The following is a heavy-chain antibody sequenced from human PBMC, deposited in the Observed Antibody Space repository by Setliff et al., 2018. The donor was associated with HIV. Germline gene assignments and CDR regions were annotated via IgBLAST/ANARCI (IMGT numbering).Heavy chain of an antibody. J-gene: IGHJ3*02. D-gene: IGHD2-2*01. V-gene: IGHV1-24*01. CDR3: ATDRILGYCSSTSCSNAFDI. Sequence: ASVKVSCKVSGYTLTELSMHWVRQAPGKGLEWMGGFDPEDGETIYEQKFQGRVTMTEDTSTDTAYMELSSLRSEDTAVYYCATDRILGYCSSTSCSNAFDIWGQGTMVTVSS. CDR1: GYTLTELS. CDR2: FDPEDGET.